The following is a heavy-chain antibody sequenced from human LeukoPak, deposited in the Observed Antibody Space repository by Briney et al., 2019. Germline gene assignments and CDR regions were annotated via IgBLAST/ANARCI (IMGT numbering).Heavy chain of an antibody. Sequence: GGSLRLSCAASGFTVSNKYMTWVRQAPGRGLEWVSGIYRDGSTYYADSVKGRFTISRDNSKNTLYLQMNSLRAEDTAVYYCARGGRWLQFYYWGQGTLVTVSS. CDR2: IYRDGST. V-gene: IGHV3-66*01. D-gene: IGHD1-26*01. J-gene: IGHJ4*02. CDR1: GFTVSNKY. CDR3: ARGGRWLQFYY.